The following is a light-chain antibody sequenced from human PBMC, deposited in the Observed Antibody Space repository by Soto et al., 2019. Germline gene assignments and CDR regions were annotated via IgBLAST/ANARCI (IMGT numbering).Light chain of an antibody. CDR3: QQRSNWPIT. J-gene: IGKJ5*01. CDR2: DAS. Sequence: DIVMTQSPATLSVSPGERATLSCRASQSIRTDLAWYQQKSGQAPRLLIYDASNRATGIPARFSGSGSGTDFTLTISSLEPEDFAVYYCQQRSNWPITFGQGTRLEIK. V-gene: IGKV3-11*01. CDR1: QSIRTD.